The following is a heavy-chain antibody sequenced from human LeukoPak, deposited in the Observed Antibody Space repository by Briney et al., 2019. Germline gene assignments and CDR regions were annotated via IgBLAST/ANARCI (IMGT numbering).Heavy chain of an antibody. CDR3: ARGKWLRSSFDY. D-gene: IGHD5-12*01. CDR2: INHSGST. CDR1: GGSFSGYY. Sequence: TSETLSLTCAVYGGSFSGYYWSWIRQPPGKGLEWIGEINHSGSTNYNPSLESRVTISVDTSKNQFSLKLSSVTAADTAVYYCARGKWLRSSFDYWGQGTPVTVSS. J-gene: IGHJ4*02. V-gene: IGHV4-34*01.